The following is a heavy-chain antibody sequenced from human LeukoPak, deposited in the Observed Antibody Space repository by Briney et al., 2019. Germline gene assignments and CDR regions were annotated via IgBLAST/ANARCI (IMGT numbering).Heavy chain of an antibody. V-gene: IGHV4-59*12. Sequence: SETLSLTCTVSGGSISSYYWSWIRQPPGKGLEWIGYIYYSGSTNYNPSLKSRVTISVDTSKNQFSLKLSSVTAADTAVYYCARLGAGYSGSWFDPWGQGTLVTVSS. CDR2: IYYSGST. D-gene: IGHD1-26*01. CDR1: GGSISSYY. CDR3: ARLGAGYSGSWFDP. J-gene: IGHJ5*02.